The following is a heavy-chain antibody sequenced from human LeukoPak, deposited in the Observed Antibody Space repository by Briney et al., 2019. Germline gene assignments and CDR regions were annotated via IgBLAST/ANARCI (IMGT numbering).Heavy chain of an antibody. D-gene: IGHD3-22*01. CDR1: GFTFSAYS. CDR2: LSYDGNNT. J-gene: IGHJ5*02. Sequence: PGGSLRLSCVGSGFTFSAYSFHWVRQAPGEGLEWVAVLSYDGNNTYYTDSVKGRFTISRDISKKTVYLQMHSLRAEDTAVYYCARAYIGLLRGTWFDPWGHGTLVTVSS. CDR3: ARAYIGLLRGTWFDP. V-gene: IGHV3-30-3*01.